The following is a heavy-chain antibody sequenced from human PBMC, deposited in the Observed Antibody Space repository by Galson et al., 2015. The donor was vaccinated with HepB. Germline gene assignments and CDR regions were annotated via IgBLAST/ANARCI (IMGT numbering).Heavy chain of an antibody. J-gene: IGHJ6*02. D-gene: IGHD2-21*01. Sequence: SLRLSCAASGYALSNYWMSWVRQVPGKGLEWVANIKQDGSEKNYVDSVKARFTISRDNAKKSLYLQMNSLRVEDTAVYYCAGEKRGLKGLWSEHHYGMDVWGQGTTVTVSS. V-gene: IGHV3-7*03. CDR1: GYALSNYW. CDR2: IKQDGSEK. CDR3: AGEKRGLKGLWSEHHYGMDV.